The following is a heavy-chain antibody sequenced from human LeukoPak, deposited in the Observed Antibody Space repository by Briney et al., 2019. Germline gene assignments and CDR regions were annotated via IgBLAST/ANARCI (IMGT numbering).Heavy chain of an antibody. Sequence: GESLKIPCKGSGYSFTSYWIGWVRQMPGKGLEWMGIIYPGDSDTRYSPSFQGQVTISADKSISTAYLQWSSLKASDTAMYYCAMPTMVRGVRGAFDIWGQGTMVTVSS. CDR1: GYSFTSYW. CDR2: IYPGDSDT. CDR3: AMPTMVRGVRGAFDI. J-gene: IGHJ3*02. V-gene: IGHV5-51*01. D-gene: IGHD3-10*01.